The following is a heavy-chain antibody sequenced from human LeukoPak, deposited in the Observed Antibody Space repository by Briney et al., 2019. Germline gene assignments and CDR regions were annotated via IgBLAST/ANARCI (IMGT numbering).Heavy chain of an antibody. CDR2: IYHSGST. D-gene: IGHD3-9*01. Sequence: SETLSLTCTVSGYSISSGYYWGWIRQPPGKGLEWIGSIYHSGSTYYNPSLKSRVTISVDTSKNQFSLKLSSVTAADTAVYYCARQKYDILTGSYNWFDPWGQGTLVTVSS. V-gene: IGHV4-38-2*02. J-gene: IGHJ5*02. CDR1: GYSISSGYY. CDR3: ARQKYDILTGSYNWFDP.